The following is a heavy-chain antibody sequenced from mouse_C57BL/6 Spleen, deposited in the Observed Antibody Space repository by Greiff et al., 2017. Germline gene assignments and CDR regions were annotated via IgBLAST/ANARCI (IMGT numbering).Heavy chain of an antibody. Sequence: QVQLQQPGAELVKPGASVKMSCKASGYTFTSYWITWVKQRPGQGLEWIGDIYPGSGSTNYNEKFKSKATLTVDTSSSTAYMQLSSLTSEDSAVYYCARGGDGSSWCAYWGQGTLVTVSA. CDR3: ARGGDGSSWCAY. CDR1: GYTFTSYW. CDR2: IYPGSGST. J-gene: IGHJ3*01. V-gene: IGHV1-55*01. D-gene: IGHD2-3*01.